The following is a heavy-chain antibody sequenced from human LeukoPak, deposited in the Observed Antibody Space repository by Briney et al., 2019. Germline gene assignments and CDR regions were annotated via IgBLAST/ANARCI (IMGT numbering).Heavy chain of an antibody. CDR1: AGSISSSSYY. Sequence: SETLSLTCTVSAGSISSSSYYWGWIRQPPGKGLEWIGSIYYSGSTYYNPSLKSRVTISVDTSKNQFSLKPSSLTAADTAVYYCARLGIAAAAYYFHYWVQGTLVTVSS. CDR3: ARLGIAAAAYYFHY. D-gene: IGHD6-13*01. V-gene: IGHV4-39*01. CDR2: IYYSGST. J-gene: IGHJ4*02.